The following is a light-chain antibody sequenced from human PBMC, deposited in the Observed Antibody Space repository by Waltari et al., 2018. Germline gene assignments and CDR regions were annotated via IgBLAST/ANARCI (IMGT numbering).Light chain of an antibody. CDR3: QQYNSYSRDT. Sequence: DIQMTHSPSTLSASVVDRITITSRASQSISSWLAWYQQKPGKAPKLLIYNASSLESGVHSRFSGSGSGTEFTLTISSLQPDDFATYYCQQYNSYSRDTFGQGTKLEIK. V-gene: IGKV1-5*03. J-gene: IGKJ2*01. CDR2: NAS. CDR1: QSISSW.